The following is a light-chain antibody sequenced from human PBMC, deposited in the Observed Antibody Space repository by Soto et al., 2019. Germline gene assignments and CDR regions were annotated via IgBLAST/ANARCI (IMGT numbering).Light chain of an antibody. CDR3: QQADSFPIT. J-gene: IGKJ5*01. CDR1: QGIGNA. V-gene: IGKV1-6*01. Sequence: AIQMTPSPSSLSAPVGYRVSISCLASQGIGNALGWYQQKPGKPPKLLIYKASSLESGVPSRFSGSGSGTDFTVTINSVQPEDFATYYCQQADSFPITFGQGTRLEIK. CDR2: KAS.